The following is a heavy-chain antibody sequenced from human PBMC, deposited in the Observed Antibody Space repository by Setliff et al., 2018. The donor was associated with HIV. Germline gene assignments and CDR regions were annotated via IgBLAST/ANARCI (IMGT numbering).Heavy chain of an antibody. Sequence: PGGSLRLSCAASGFTFNNAWMTWVRQAPGKGLEWVGHSKSKTDGGTTDYAAPVKGRFTISREDSKTTLYLQMNSLKTEDTAVYYCTTEDPWLRFGHWGQGTLVTVSS. CDR3: TTEDPWLRFGH. D-gene: IGHD5-12*01. CDR2: SKSKTDGGTT. CDR1: GFTFNNAW. J-gene: IGHJ5*02. V-gene: IGHV3-15*01.